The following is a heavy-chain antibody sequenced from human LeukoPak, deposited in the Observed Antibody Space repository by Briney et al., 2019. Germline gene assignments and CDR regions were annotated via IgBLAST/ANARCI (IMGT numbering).Heavy chain of an antibody. CDR3: ARHASWFDP. Sequence: SETLSLTCTVSGDSISRTTFYWGWTRQPPGKGLEWIGSMYYNGNPYYKPSLKSRVTMSIDLSKNQLSLNLTSVTAADTAIYYCARHASWFDPWGQGTLVTVSS. CDR2: MYYNGNP. J-gene: IGHJ5*02. V-gene: IGHV4-39*01. CDR1: GDSISRTTFY.